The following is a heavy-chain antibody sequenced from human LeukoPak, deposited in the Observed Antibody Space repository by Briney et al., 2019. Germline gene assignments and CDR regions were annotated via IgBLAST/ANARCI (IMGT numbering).Heavy chain of an antibody. D-gene: IGHD6-19*01. CDR3: AKDPPYSSGWYYFDY. Sequence: GRSLRLSCAASGFTFSSYGMHWVRQAPGKGLEWVAVISYDGSNKYYADSVKGRFTISRDNSKNTLHLQMNSLRAEDTAVYYCAKDPPYSSGWYYFDYWGQGTLVTVSS. V-gene: IGHV3-30*18. CDR2: ISYDGSNK. J-gene: IGHJ4*02. CDR1: GFTFSSYG.